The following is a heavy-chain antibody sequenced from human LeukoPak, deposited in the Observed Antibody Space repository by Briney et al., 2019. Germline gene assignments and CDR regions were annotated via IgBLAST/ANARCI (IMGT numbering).Heavy chain of an antibody. CDR2: ISYDGSNK. Sequence: GRSLRLSCAASGFTFSSYGMHWVRQAPGKGLEWVAVISYDGSNKYYADSVKGRFTISRDNSKNTLYLQMNSLRAKDTAVYYCAKDMCSSTSCYRAFDYWGQGTLVTVSS. V-gene: IGHV3-30*18. D-gene: IGHD2-2*01. J-gene: IGHJ4*02. CDR1: GFTFSSYG. CDR3: AKDMCSSTSCYRAFDY.